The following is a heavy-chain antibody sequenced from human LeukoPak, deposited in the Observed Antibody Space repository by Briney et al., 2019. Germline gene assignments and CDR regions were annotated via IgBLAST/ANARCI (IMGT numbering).Heavy chain of an antibody. CDR1: GGTFTSYA. CDR3: ARGVMSFDYYYYYMDV. Sequence: SVTVSCAASGGTFTSYAISWVRQAPGQGLEWMGGIIPIFGTANYAQKFQGRVTITTDESTSTAYMELSSLRSEDTAVYYCARGVMSFDYYYYYMDVWGKGTTVTVSS. V-gene: IGHV1-69*05. J-gene: IGHJ6*03. CDR2: IIPIFGTA. D-gene: IGHD2-8*01.